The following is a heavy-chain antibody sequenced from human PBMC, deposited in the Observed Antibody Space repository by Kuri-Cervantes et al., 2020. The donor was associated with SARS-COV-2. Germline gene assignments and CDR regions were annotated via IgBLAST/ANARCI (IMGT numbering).Heavy chain of an antibody. CDR2: IGTAGDT. Sequence: GESLKISCAASGFTFSSYDMHWVRQATGKGLEWVSAIGTAGDTYYPGSVKGRFTISRDNSKNTLYLQMNSLRAEDTAVYYCAREYCGGDCFIDYWGQGPLVPVSS. D-gene: IGHD2-21*02. J-gene: IGHJ4*02. CDR1: GFTFSSYD. V-gene: IGHV3-13*01. CDR3: AREYCGGDCFIDY.